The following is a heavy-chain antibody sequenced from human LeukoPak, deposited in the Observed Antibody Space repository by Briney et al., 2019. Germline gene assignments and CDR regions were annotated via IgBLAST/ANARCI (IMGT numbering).Heavy chain of an antibody. D-gene: IGHD3-16*01. CDR3: AKSTRAVMAMMDV. V-gene: IGHV3-21*01. CDR2: ISGRSTYI. CDR1: GFNLNIYS. J-gene: IGHJ6*04. Sequence: GGSLRLSCAASGFNLNIYSMNWVRQAPGKGLEWVSSISGRSTYIYYADSVKGRFTISRDNAKNSLFLQMNSLRAEDTAVYFCAKSTRAVMAMMDVWGKGTTVTVSS.